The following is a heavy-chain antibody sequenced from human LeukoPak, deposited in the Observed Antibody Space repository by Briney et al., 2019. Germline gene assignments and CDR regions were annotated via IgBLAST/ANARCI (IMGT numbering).Heavy chain of an antibody. Sequence: SETLSLTCTVSGGSISSYYWSWIRQPPGKGLEWIGYIYYSGSTNYNPSLKSRVTISGDTSKNQFSLELSSVTAADTAVYYCARDRGLGTWFDPWGQGTLVTVSS. V-gene: IGHV4-59*01. J-gene: IGHJ5*02. CDR2: IYYSGST. CDR3: ARDRGLGTWFDP. D-gene: IGHD1-1*01. CDR1: GGSISSYY.